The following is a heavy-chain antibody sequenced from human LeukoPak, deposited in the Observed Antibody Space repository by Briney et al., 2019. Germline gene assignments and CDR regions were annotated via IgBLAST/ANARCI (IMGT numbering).Heavy chain of an antibody. CDR3: ARAVAGRLDY. CDR1: GDRLAINSAA. Sequence: SQTRSLASGISGDRLAINSAACAWTRQTRSRGLEWLGRTNYRSKRYNDYAVSVKSRITINADTSKNQFSLQLSSVTPEDTAVYYCARAVAGRLDYWGQGTLVTVSS. CDR2: TNYRSKRYN. V-gene: IGHV6-1*01. J-gene: IGHJ4*02. D-gene: IGHD6-19*01.